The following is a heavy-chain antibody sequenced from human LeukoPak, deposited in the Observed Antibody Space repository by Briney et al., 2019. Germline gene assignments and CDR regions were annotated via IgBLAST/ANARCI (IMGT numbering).Heavy chain of an antibody. CDR3: AKDRGRYYYYYYMDV. V-gene: IGHV3-23*01. D-gene: IGHD2-15*01. CDR2: ISGSGGNT. Sequence: PGGSLRLSCAASGFIFPNYVMSWVRQAPGKGLEWVSAISGSGGNTYYADSVKGRLTISRDNSKDTLYLQMNSLRAEDTAVYYCAKDRGRYYYYYYMDVWGKGTTVAVSS. J-gene: IGHJ6*03. CDR1: GFIFPNYV.